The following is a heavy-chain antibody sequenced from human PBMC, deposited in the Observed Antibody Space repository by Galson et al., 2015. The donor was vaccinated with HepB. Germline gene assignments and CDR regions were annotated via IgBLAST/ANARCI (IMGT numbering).Heavy chain of an antibody. CDR3: AKVVVGRSVYYNGMDV. V-gene: IGHV3-23*01. Sequence: SLRLSCAASGFSSSSYAMTWVRQAPGKGLEWVSGISGSGVSTYYADSVKGRFTISRDNSKNTLYLQMNSLRVEDTAVYYCAKVVVGRSVYYNGMDVWGQGTTVTVSS. CDR1: GFSSSSYA. CDR2: ISGSGVST. J-gene: IGHJ6*02. D-gene: IGHD2-15*01.